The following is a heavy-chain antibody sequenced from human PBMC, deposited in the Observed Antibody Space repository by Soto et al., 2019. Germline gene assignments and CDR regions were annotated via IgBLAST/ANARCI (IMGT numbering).Heavy chain of an antibody. CDR1: GGTFSSYA. CDR2: IIPIFGTA. Sequence: GASVKVSCKASGGTFSSYAISWVRQAPGQGLEWMGGIIPIFGTANYAQKFQGRVTITADESTSTAYMELSSLRSEDTAVYYCAEGLLSQVGYYGMDVWGQGTTVTVSS. J-gene: IGHJ6*02. CDR3: AEGLLSQVGYYGMDV. D-gene: IGHD1-26*01. V-gene: IGHV1-69*13.